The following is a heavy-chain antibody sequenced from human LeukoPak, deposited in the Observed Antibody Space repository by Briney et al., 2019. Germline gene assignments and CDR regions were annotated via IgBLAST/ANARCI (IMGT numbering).Heavy chain of an antibody. Sequence: SETLSLTCAVYGGSFSGCYWSWIRQPPGKGLEWIGEINHSGSTNYNPSLKSRVTISVDTSKNQFSLTLNSVTAADTAVYYCARGQCGAASFFRYYYYGMDVWGQGTTVTVSS. J-gene: IGHJ6*02. CDR3: ARGQCGAASFFRYYYYGMDV. V-gene: IGHV4-34*01. D-gene: IGHD3-10*01. CDR1: GGSFSGCY. CDR2: INHSGST.